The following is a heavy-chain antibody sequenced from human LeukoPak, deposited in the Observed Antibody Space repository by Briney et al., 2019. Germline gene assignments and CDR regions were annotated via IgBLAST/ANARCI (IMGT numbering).Heavy chain of an antibody. J-gene: IGHJ3*02. Sequence: ASVKVSCKASGYTFTSYDISWVRQAPGQGLEWMGWISAYNGNTNYAQKLQGRVTMTTDTSTSTAYMELRSLRSDDTAVYYCARAGPYYYDNAFDIWGQGTMVTVSS. CDR3: ARAGPYYYDNAFDI. CDR1: GYTFTSYD. D-gene: IGHD3-22*01. V-gene: IGHV1-18*01. CDR2: ISAYNGNT.